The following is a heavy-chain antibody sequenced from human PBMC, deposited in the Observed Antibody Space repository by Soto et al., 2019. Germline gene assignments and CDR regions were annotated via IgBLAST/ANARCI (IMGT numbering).Heavy chain of an antibody. Sequence: QLQLQESGSGLVKPSQTLSLTCAVSGGSISSGGYSWSWIRQPPGKGLEWIGYIYHSGSTYYNPSHKRRVTISVDRSKHQSSLKLSSVPAADTAVYYCAAGGGLPRYYWGQGTLVTVSS. CDR1: GGSISSGGYS. D-gene: IGHD5-12*01. CDR2: IYHSGST. CDR3: AAGGGLPRYY. V-gene: IGHV4-30-2*01. J-gene: IGHJ4*02.